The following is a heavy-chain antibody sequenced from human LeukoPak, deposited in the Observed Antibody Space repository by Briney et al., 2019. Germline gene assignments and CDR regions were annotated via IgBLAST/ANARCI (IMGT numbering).Heavy chain of an antibody. D-gene: IGHD3-3*01. CDR2: IYYSGST. J-gene: IGHJ4*02. CDR1: GGSISSSSYY. V-gene: IGHV4-39*01. CDR3: ARHVRFLEWLSSYYFDY. Sequence: EPSETLSLTCTVSGGSISSSSYYWGWIRQPPGKGLEWIGSIYYSGSTYYNPSLKSRFTISVDTSKSQFSLRLTSVTAADTAVYYCARHVRFLEWLSSYYFDYWGQGTLVTVSS.